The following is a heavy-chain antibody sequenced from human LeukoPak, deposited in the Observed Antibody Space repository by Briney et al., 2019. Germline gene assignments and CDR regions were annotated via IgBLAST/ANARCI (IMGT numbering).Heavy chain of an antibody. CDR3: AKRYYGSGRHSFDY. CDR1: GFTFSSYG. Sequence: PGGSLRLSCAASGFTFSSYGMHWVRQAPGKGLEWVAFIRYDGSNKYYADSVKGRFTISRDNSKNTLYLQMNSLRAEDTAVYYCAKRYYGSGRHSFDYWGQGTLVTVST. D-gene: IGHD3-10*01. J-gene: IGHJ4*02. V-gene: IGHV3-30*02. CDR2: IRYDGSNK.